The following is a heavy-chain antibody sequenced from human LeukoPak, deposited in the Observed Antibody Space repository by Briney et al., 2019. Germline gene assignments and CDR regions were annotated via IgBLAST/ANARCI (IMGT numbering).Heavy chain of an antibody. V-gene: IGHV1-2*02. Sequence: ASVRVSCKASGYTFIGYYVHWVRQAPGQGLEWMGWINPNSGDTNYAQKFQGRVTMTRDTSTSTAYMELSRLRSDDTAVYYCARGPLYYFDYWGQGTLVTVSS. CDR3: ARGPLYYFDY. J-gene: IGHJ4*02. CDR1: GYTFIGYY. CDR2: INPNSGDT.